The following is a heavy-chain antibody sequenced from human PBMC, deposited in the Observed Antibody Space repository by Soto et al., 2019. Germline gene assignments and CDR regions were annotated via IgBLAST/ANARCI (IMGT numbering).Heavy chain of an antibody. CDR1: GYTFTSYY. D-gene: IGHD3-16*01. CDR2: INPSGGTT. V-gene: IGHV1-46*01. Sequence: ASGKVSCKASGYTFTSYYMHWVRQAPGQGPEWMGRINPSGGTTSYAQRFQGRVTMTRDTSTSTVYMELSSLRSEDTAVYYCARGDTFPPLAYWGQGTPVTVSS. CDR3: ARGDTFPPLAY. J-gene: IGHJ4*02.